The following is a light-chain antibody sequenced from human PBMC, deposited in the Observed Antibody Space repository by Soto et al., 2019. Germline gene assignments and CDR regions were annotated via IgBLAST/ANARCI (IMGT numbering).Light chain of an antibody. CDR2: KAS. V-gene: IGKV1-5*03. CDR1: QSISSW. CDR3: QQYNSYSSIT. J-gene: IGKJ5*01. Sequence: DIQMTQSPSTLSASVGDRVTITCRASQSISSWLAWYQQKPGKAPKLLIYKASSLESGVPSRFSGRGSGTEFTLTISGLQPDDFATYYCQQYNSYSSITFGQGTRLEIK.